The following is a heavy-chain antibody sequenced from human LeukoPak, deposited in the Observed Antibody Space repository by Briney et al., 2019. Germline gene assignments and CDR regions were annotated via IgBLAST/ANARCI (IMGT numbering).Heavy chain of an antibody. J-gene: IGHJ4*02. Sequence: ASVKVSCKASGYTFTGYYIHWVRQAPGQGLEWMGWINPDSGGTNYAQKFQGRVTMTRDTSISTAYMELSRLRSDDTAVYYCARLSTVTTSFDYWGQGTLVTVSS. V-gene: IGHV1-2*02. D-gene: IGHD4-17*01. CDR2: INPDSGGT. CDR1: GYTFTGYY. CDR3: ARLSTVTTSFDY.